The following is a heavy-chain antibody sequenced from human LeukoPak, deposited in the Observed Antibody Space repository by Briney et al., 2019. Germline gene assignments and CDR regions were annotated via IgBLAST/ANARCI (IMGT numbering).Heavy chain of an antibody. V-gene: IGHV4-34*01. CDR2: INHSGST. CDR1: GGSFSGYY. CDR3: ARARVVEPFDY. D-gene: IGHD4-23*01. J-gene: IGHJ4*02. Sequence: SETLSLTCAVYGGSFSGYYWSWIRQPPGKGLEWIGEINHSGSTNYNPSLKSRVTISVDTSKNQFSLKLTSVTAADTAVYYCARARVVEPFDYWGQGTLVTVSS.